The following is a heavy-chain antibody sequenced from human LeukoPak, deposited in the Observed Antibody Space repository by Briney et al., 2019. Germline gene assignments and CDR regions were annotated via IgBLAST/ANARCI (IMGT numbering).Heavy chain of an antibody. CDR1: GFAFKTYA. V-gene: IGHV3-23*01. CDR3: AKSRGYQLRKTTHYYYGMDV. Sequence: GGSLRLSCAASGFAFKTYAMSWVRQAPGKGLEWVSAISGSGGSTYYADSVKGRFTISRDNSKNTLYLQMNSLRAEDTAVYYCAKSRGYQLRKTTHYYYGMDVWGQGTTVTVSS. D-gene: IGHD2-2*01. CDR2: ISGSGGST. J-gene: IGHJ6*02.